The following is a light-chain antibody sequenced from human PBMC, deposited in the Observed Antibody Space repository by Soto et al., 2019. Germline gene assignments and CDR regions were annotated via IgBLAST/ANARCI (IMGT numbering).Light chain of an antibody. J-gene: IGLJ2*01. CDR2: EVS. CDR3: SSYAGSNNLVV. CDR1: SSDVGGYNY. Sequence: QSALTQPPSASGSPGQSVTISCTGTSSDVGGYNYVSWYQQQPGKAPKLMIYEVSQRPSGVADRFSGSTSGNTASLTVSGLQAEDEADYYCSSYAGSNNLVVFGGGTKLTVL. V-gene: IGLV2-8*01.